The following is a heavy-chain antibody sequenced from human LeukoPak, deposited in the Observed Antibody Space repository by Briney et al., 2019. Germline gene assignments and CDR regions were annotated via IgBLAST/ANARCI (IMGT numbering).Heavy chain of an antibody. CDR2: INTRGST. Sequence: SETLSLTCTVSGGSIISQYWNWIRQPAGKGLEWIGRINTRGSTNYNPSLKSRVTISVDTSKNQFSLKLSFVTAADTAVYYCARDVNYYDSSGYPLPWGQGTLVTVSS. CDR3: ARDVNYYDSSGYPLP. J-gene: IGHJ5*02. V-gene: IGHV4-4*07. D-gene: IGHD3-22*01. CDR1: GGSIISQY.